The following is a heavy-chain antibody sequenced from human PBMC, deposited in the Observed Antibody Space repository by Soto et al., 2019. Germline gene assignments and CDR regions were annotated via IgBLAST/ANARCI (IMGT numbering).Heavy chain of an antibody. J-gene: IGHJ4*02. V-gene: IGHV3-15*07. D-gene: IGHD5-18*01. CDR1: GFTFSNAW. CDR2: IKSKTDGGTT. Sequence: SLRLSCAASGFTFSNAWMNWVRQAPGKGLEWVGRIKSKTDGGTTDYAAPVKGRFTISRDDSKNTLYLQMNSLRAEDTAVYYCARAIVDTAMDYWGQGTLVTVSS. CDR3: ARAIVDTAMDY.